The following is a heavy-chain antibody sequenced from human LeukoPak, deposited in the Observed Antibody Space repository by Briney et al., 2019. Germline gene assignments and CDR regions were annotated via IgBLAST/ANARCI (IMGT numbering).Heavy chain of an antibody. CDR2: ISGSGGST. V-gene: IGHV3-23*01. J-gene: IGHJ4*02. CDR3: AKDTVGEYYDFWSGSYYFDY. D-gene: IGHD3-3*01. CDR1: GFTFSNYA. Sequence: PGGSLRLSCAASGFTFSNYAMTWVRQAPGKGLEWVSAISGSGGSTYYADSVKGRFTISRDNSMNTLYLQMNSLRAEDTAVYYCAKDTVGEYYDFWSGSYYFDYWGQGTLVTVSS.